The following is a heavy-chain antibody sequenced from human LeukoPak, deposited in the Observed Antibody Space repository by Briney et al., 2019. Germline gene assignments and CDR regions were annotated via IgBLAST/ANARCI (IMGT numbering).Heavy chain of an antibody. CDR3: ARRSPQLDY. CDR2: ILPGDSDT. Sequence: GESLKISCKGLGYSSSYYWIGWVRQMPGKGLEWMGIILPGDSDTRYSPSFQGQVTISADKSISTAYLQWSSLKASDTAIYYCARRSPQLDYWGQGTLVTVSS. CDR1: GYSSSYYW. V-gene: IGHV5-51*01. J-gene: IGHJ4*02.